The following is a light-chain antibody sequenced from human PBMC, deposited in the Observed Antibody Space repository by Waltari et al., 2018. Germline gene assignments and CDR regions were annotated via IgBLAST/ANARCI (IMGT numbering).Light chain of an antibody. J-gene: IGLJ3*02. CDR2: EDS. CDR3: CSAADNNWV. CDR1: ILAKKKY. Sequence: SYELTQPSSVSVSPGQTAKILCSGDILAKKKYARWFQQKPGQAPPRLIYEDSERPSELPGRFSGSSSGTTVTLTITGAHVDDEADYYCCSAADNNWVFGGGTKLTVL. V-gene: IGLV3-27*01.